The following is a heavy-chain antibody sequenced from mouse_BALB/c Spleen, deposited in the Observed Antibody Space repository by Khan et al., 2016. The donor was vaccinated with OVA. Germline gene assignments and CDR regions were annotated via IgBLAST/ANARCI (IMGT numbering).Heavy chain of an antibody. CDR1: GYTFTSYW. CDR2: IDPYDSET. CDR3: AKNPFAY. J-gene: IGHJ3*01. V-gene: IGHV1-74*01. Sequence: QVQLKQSGAELVRPGASVKLSCEASGYTFTSYWMNWVKQSPEQGLEWIGRIDPYDSETHYNQNFKDKAILTVDKSSSTANMQLSSLTSEDAAVYYCAKNPFAYWGQGTLVTVSA.